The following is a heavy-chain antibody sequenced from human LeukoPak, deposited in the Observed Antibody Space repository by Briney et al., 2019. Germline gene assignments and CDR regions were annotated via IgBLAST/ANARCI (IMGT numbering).Heavy chain of an antibody. V-gene: IGHV4-39*01. CDR1: GGSISSSSYY. CDR2: IYYSGST. CDR3: ARLDYGDYAGFDY. Sequence: SETLSLTCTVSGGSISSSSYYWGWIRQPPGKGLEWIGGIYYSGSTYYNPSLKSRVTISVDTSKNQFSLKLSSVTAADTAVYYCARLDYGDYAGFDYWGQGTLVTVSS. J-gene: IGHJ4*02. D-gene: IGHD4-17*01.